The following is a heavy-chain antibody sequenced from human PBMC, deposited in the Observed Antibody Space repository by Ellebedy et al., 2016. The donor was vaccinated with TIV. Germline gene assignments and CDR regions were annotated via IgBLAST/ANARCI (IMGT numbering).Heavy chain of an antibody. CDR1: GDSITSGGFF. CDR3: ARVGSLSWFDP. J-gene: IGHJ5*02. Sequence: MPSETLSLTCNVSGDSITSGGFFWDWIRQPPGQGLEWNGSVYYSGSTFYNPSLRSRVTISIDASKNQFPLKLSSVTAADTAVYYCARVGSLSWFDPWGRGIPVTVSS. D-gene: IGHD3-16*01. CDR2: VYYSGST. V-gene: IGHV4-39*06.